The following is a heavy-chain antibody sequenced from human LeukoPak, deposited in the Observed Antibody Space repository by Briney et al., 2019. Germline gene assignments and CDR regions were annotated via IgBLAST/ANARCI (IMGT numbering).Heavy chain of an antibody. Sequence: GGSLRLSCAASGFTLRDYYMSCIRQARGKGLEWVSYISGSRAYTSHADSVKGRFTISRDNAKNSLFLQMNTLRAEDTAVYYCARAYCGYILYWGQGTLVTVSS. CDR2: ISGSRAYT. D-gene: IGHD2-21*01. CDR1: GFTLRDYY. V-gene: IGHV3-11*06. CDR3: ARAYCGYILY. J-gene: IGHJ4*02.